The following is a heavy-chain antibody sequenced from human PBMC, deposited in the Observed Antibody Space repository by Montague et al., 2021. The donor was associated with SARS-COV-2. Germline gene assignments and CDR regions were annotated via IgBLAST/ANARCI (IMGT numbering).Heavy chain of an antibody. CDR1: GFTFSSYG. D-gene: IGHD3-10*01. Sequence: SLRLSFSASGFTFSSYGMHWVRQAPGKGLEWVAVIWYDGSSKYYADSVKGRFTISRDNSKNTLYLQMNSLRAEDTAVYYCARERGNDYGGYWGQGTLVTVSS. CDR2: IWYDGSSK. V-gene: IGHV3-33*01. CDR3: ARERGNDYGGY. J-gene: IGHJ4*02.